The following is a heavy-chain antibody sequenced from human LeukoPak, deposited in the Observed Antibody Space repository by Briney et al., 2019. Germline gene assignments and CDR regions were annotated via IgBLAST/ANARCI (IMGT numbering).Heavy chain of an antibody. J-gene: IGHJ4*02. D-gene: IGHD6-13*01. CDR2: ISSSSRTI. Sequence: GGSLRLSCAASGFTFSSYSMNWVRQAPGKGLEWVSYISSSSRTIYYADSLKGRFTISRDNAKNSLYLQMNSLRAEDTAVYYCARINFIATGPPGYWGQGTLVTVSS. V-gene: IGHV3-48*04. CDR3: ARINFIATGPPGY. CDR1: GFTFSSYS.